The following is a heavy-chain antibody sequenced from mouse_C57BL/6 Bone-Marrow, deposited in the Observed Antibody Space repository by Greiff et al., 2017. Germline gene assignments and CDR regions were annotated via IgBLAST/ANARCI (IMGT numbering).Heavy chain of an antibody. J-gene: IGHJ4*01. CDR1: GYTFTSYG. CDR3: ARNTLNATDY. Sequence: QVQLQQSGAELARPGSSVKLSCKTSGYTFTSYGISWVKQRTGQGLEWIGDIYPGSGNTYYNEKFKGKATLTSDTSSSTAYMELRSLTSEDSAVFFCARNTLNATDYWGQGTSVTVSS. CDR2: IYPGSGNT. V-gene: IGHV1-81*01.